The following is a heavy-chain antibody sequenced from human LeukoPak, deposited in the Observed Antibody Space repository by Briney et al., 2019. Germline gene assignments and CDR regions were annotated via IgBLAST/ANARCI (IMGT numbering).Heavy chain of an antibody. CDR2: IYYSGST. D-gene: IGHD3-3*01. CDR1: GGSISSSSYY. CDR3: AGAFYYDFWSGPVDY. Sequence: SETLSLTCTVSGGSISSSSYYWGWIRQPPGKGLEWIGSIYYSGSTYYNPSLKSRVTISVDTSKNQFSLKLSSVTAADTAVYYCAGAFYYDFWSGPVDYWGQGTLVTVSS. V-gene: IGHV4-39*01. J-gene: IGHJ4*02.